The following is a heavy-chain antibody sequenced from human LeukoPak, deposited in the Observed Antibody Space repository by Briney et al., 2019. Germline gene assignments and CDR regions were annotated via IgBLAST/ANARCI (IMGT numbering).Heavy chain of an antibody. CDR1: GGSFSGYY. Sequence: PLETLSLTCAVYGGSFSGYYWSWIRQPPGKGLEWIGEINHSGSTNYNPSLKSRVTISVDTSKNQFSLKLSSVTAADTAVYYCARSWSHSRNRFDYWGQGTLVTVSS. CDR2: INHSGST. CDR3: ARSWSHSRNRFDY. J-gene: IGHJ4*02. V-gene: IGHV4-34*01. D-gene: IGHD1-26*01.